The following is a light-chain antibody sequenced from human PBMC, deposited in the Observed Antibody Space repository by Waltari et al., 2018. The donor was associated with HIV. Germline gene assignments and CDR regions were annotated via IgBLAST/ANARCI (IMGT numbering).Light chain of an antibody. CDR3: QQSYSVPWT. CDR1: QSVSSSY. CDR2: GAS. J-gene: IGKJ1*01. V-gene: IGKV3-20*01. Sequence: EIVLTQSPGTLSLSPGERATLSCRASQSVSSSYLAWYQQKPGQAPRLLIYGASSRATGIPDRFSGSGSGTDFTLTISRLEPEDSAIYFCQQSYSVPWTFGQGTKVEIK.